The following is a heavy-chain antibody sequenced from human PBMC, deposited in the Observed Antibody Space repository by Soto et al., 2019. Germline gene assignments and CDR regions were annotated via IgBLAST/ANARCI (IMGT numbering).Heavy chain of an antibody. V-gene: IGHV1-8*01. CDR2: MNPNSGNT. Sequence: ASVKVSCKASGYTFTSYDINWVRQATGQGLEWMGWMNPNSGNTGYAQKFQGRVTMTRNTSISTAYMELSSLRSEDTAVYYCARGPDTAMVISDYYYGMDVWGQGATVTVSS. J-gene: IGHJ6*02. CDR3: ARGPDTAMVISDYYYGMDV. D-gene: IGHD5-18*01. CDR1: GYTFTSYD.